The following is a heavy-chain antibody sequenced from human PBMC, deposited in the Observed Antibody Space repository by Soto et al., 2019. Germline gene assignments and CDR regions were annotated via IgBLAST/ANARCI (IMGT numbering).Heavy chain of an antibody. CDR1: GFTFTSSA. V-gene: IGHV1-58*01. CDR2: IVVGSGNT. Sequence: SVKVSCKASGFTFTSSAVQWVRQARGQRLEWIGWIVVGSGNTNYAQKLQERVTITRDMSTSTAYMELSSLRSEDTAVYYCAAGRVREGFDPWGQGTLVTVSS. D-gene: IGHD1-26*01. CDR3: AAGRVREGFDP. J-gene: IGHJ5*02.